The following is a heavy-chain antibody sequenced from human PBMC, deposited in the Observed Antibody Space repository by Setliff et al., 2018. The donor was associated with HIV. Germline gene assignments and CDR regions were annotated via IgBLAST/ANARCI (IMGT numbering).Heavy chain of an antibody. V-gene: IGHV4-59*08. J-gene: IGHJ5*02. D-gene: IGHD2-15*01. CDR2: IFYSGST. CDR1: GGSISRHY. Sequence: SETLSLTCTVSGGSISRHYWSWIRQPPGKGLEWIGYIFYSGSTNYNPSLKSRVTMSVDTSKSQFSLKLSSVTAADTAVYYCARAPFRGGSFGWFDPWGQGTLVTVSS. CDR3: ARAPFRGGSFGWFDP.